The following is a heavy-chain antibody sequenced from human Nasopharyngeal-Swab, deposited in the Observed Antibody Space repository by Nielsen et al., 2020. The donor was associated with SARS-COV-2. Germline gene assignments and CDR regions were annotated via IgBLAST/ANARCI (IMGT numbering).Heavy chain of an antibody. J-gene: IGHJ4*02. CDR2: IYPGDSDT. CDR3: ARRTTVVTRGPFDY. V-gene: IGHV5-51*01. CDR1: GYSFTSYW. D-gene: IGHD4-23*01. Sequence: GGSLRLSCKGSGYSFTSYWIGWVRQMPGKGLEWMGIIYPGDSDTRYSPSFQGQVTISADKSISTAYLQWSSLKASDTAMYYCARRTTVVTRGPFDYWGRGTLVTVSS.